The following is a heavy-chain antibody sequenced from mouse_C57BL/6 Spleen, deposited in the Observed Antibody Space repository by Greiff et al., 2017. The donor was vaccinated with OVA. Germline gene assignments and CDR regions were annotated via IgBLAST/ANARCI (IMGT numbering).Heavy chain of an antibody. D-gene: IGHD1-1*01. J-gene: IGHJ2*01. CDR1: GFTFSSYA. CDR2: ISSGGDYI. V-gene: IGHV5-9-1*02. Sequence: EVQVVESGEGLVKPGGSLKLSCAASGFTFSSYAMSWVRQTPEKRLEWVAYISSGGDYIYYADTVKGRFTIARDNARNTLYLQMSSLKSEDTAMYYYTRAVYGSSYYFDYWGQGTTLTVSS. CDR3: TRAVYGSSYYFDY.